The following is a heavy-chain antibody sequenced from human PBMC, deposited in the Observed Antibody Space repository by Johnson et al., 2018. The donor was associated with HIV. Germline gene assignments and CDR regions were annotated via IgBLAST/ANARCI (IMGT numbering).Heavy chain of an antibody. CDR2: ISYDGSNK. V-gene: IGHV3-30*04. Sequence: QVQLVESGGGVVQPGRSLRLSCAASGFTFSSYAMHWVRQAPSKGLEWVAVISYDGSNKYYADSVKGRFTISRDNSKNTLYLQMNSLRAEDTAVYYCAKEQWFGELFSAFDIWGQGTMVTVSS. CDR3: AKEQWFGELFSAFDI. J-gene: IGHJ3*02. CDR1: GFTFSSYA. D-gene: IGHD3-10*01.